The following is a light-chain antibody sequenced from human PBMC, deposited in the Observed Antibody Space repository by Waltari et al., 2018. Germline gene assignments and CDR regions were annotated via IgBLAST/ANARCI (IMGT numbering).Light chain of an antibody. Sequence: SVLTQPPSLSAAPGQKVTISCSGSSSNIGYNFVSWYQQFPGTAPKLLIYENNKRPSGIPDRFSGSKSGTSGTLVITGVQTGDEADYYCGSWDSSLSLVFGGGTKLSVL. CDR3: GSWDSSLSLV. J-gene: IGLJ2*01. CDR1: SSNIGYNF. CDR2: ENN. V-gene: IGLV1-51*02.